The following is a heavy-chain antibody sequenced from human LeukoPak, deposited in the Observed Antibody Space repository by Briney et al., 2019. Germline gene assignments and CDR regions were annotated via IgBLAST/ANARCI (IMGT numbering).Heavy chain of an antibody. D-gene: IGHD6-13*01. CDR1: GASISNYY. Sequence: SETLSLTCTVSGASISNYYWTWIRQPAGKGLEWIGRIYTSGSTNYNPSLKSRVIMSVDTSKNQFSLKLSSVTAADTAVYYCARDIYSSTWNAFDSWGQGTLVTVSS. CDR2: IYTSGST. CDR3: ARDIYSSTWNAFDS. J-gene: IGHJ4*02. V-gene: IGHV4-4*07.